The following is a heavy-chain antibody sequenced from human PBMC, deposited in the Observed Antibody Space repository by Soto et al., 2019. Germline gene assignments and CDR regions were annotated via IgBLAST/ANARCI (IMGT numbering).Heavy chain of an antibody. V-gene: IGHV4-30-4*01. Sequence: QVQLQESGPALVEPSQTLSLTCTVSGGSINSGDSCWSWIRQSPDKGLQWIGHIYNAETTYINPSLNSRVTISVDASLTQLSLKLSSVTAADTAVYYCASGSSGDKVDSWGQGALATVSS. D-gene: IGHD7-27*01. J-gene: IGHJ5*01. CDR2: IYNAETT. CDR3: ASGSSGDKVDS. CDR1: GGSINSGDSC.